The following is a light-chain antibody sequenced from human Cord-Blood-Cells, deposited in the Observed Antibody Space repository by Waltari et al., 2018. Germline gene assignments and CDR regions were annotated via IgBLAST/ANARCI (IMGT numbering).Light chain of an antibody. J-gene: IGLJ3*02. CDR1: SSDVGSYNI. CDR3: CSYAGSSTGV. CDR2: EVS. Sequence: QSALTQPAYVSGSPGQSITISCTGTSSDVGSYNIVSWYQQHPGNAPKLMIYEVSKRPSGFSNRFSGSKAGNTASLSISGLQAEDEADYYCCSYAGSSTGVFGGGTKLTVL. V-gene: IGLV2-23*02.